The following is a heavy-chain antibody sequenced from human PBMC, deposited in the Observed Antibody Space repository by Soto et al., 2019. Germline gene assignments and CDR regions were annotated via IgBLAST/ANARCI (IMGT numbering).Heavy chain of an antibody. D-gene: IGHD2-15*01. J-gene: IGHJ5*02. V-gene: IGHV4-39*01. CDR3: AALLGHCSGGTCFFRWFDP. CDR1: DYSISSGSYY. CDR2: ISYSGSP. Sequence: PSETLSLTCTVSDYSISSGSYYWGWVRQPSGKGLEWVGTISYSGSPFFNPSLKGRATLSVDTSKNQFSLRLSAVTAADSAVYFCAALLGHCSGGTCFFRWFDPWGQGSLVTVSS.